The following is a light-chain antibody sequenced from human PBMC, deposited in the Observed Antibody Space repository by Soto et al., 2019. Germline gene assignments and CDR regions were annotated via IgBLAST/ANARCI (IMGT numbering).Light chain of an antibody. CDR1: QSINTW. J-gene: IGKJ3*01. CDR2: RAS. CDR3: QHYNTYSGT. V-gene: IGKV1-5*03. Sequence: DIQMTQSPSTLSASVGGRVTITCRASQSINTWLAWYQQKPGKAPKLLIYRASTLESGVPSRFSGSGSGTELTLTISSLQPDDFSTYYCQHYNTYSGTFGPGTKVDI.